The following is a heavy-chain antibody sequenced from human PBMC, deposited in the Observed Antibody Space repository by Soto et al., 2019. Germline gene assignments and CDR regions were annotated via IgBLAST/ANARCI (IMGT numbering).Heavy chain of an antibody. CDR2: MYTSGST. CDR3: ARELYSCGAECPYYMDY. Sequence: PSETLSLTCTVSGGSISNYYWTWIRQPAGKGLEWIGRMYTSGSTNYNPSLKSRVTMSVDTSKNQFSLNLRSVTAADTAVYYCARELYSCGAECPYYMDYWGQGTPVTVSS. J-gene: IGHJ4*02. D-gene: IGHD2-21*01. CDR1: GGSISNYY. V-gene: IGHV4-4*07.